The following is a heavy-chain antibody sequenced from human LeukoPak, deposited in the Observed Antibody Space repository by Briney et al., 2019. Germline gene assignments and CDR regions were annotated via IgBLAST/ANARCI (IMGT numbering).Heavy chain of an antibody. J-gene: IGHJ3*02. CDR2: IYYSGSP. CDR3: GSPQLDYYDSSALGAGAFDI. CDR1: GGSISSSSYY. V-gene: IGHV4-39*07. D-gene: IGHD3-22*01. Sequence: SETLSLTCTVSGGSISSSSYYWGWIRQPPGKGLGWIGSIYYSGSPYYNPSLKSRVTIAVDTSNNQFSLKLSSVTAADTAVYYCGSPQLDYYDSSALGAGAFDIWGQGTMVTVSS.